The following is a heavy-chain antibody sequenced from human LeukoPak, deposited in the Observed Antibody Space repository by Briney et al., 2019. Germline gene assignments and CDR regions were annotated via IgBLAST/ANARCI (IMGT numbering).Heavy chain of an antibody. CDR3: ARQIVSSSWYGTVDY. J-gene: IGHJ4*02. CDR1: GYTFTGYY. V-gene: IGHV1-2*02. CDR2: INPNSGGT. D-gene: IGHD6-13*01. Sequence: ASVKVSCKASGYTFTGYYMRWVRQAPGQGLEWMGWINPNSGGTNYAQKFQGRVTMTRDTSMSTAYMELSRLRSDDTAVYYCARQIVSSSWYGTVDYWGQGTLVTVSS.